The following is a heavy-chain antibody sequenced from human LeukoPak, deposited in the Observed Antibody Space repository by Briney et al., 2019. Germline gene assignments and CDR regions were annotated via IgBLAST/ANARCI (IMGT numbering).Heavy chain of an antibody. D-gene: IGHD2-2*01. CDR3: ALKYCSSTSCYRRNYYYYMDV. V-gene: IGHV1-69*13. J-gene: IGHJ6*03. CDR1: GGTFSSYA. CDR2: IIPIFGTA. Sequence: KPGASVKVSCKASGGTFSSYAISWVRQAPGQGLEWMGGIIPIFGTANYAQKFQGRVTITADESTSTAYMELSSLRSEDTAVYYCALKYCSSTSCYRRNYYYYMDVWGKGTTVTVSS.